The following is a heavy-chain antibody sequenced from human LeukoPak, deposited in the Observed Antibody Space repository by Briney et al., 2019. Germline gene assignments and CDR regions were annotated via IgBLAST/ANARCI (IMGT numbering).Heavy chain of an antibody. Sequence: PSETLSLTCTVSGGSISSGDYYWSWIRQPPGKDLEWIGYIYYSGSTYYNPSLKSRVTISVDTSKNQFSLKLSSVTAADTAVYYCAGSTVTYYYGMDVWGQGTTVTVSS. CDR2: IYYSGST. J-gene: IGHJ6*02. CDR1: GGSISSGDYY. V-gene: IGHV4-30-4*01. CDR3: AGSTVTYYYGMDV. D-gene: IGHD4-17*01.